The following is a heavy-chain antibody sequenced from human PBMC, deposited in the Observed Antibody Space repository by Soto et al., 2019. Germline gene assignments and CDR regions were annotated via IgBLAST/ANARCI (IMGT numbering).Heavy chain of an antibody. CDR2: IVSVSGER. V-gene: IGHV1-69*01. D-gene: IGHD6-25*01. J-gene: IGHJ4*02. Sequence: QVPLVQSGTEVKKPGSSVKVSCMASGVTFTTYAFNWVRQAPGQGLEWVGGIVSVSGERKYAQSLQGRVTITADESTSTVHMELISLKSEDTAVYYCAILPQSGTYFKYDYWGQGTLVTVSS. CDR1: GVTFTTYA. CDR3: AILPQSGTYFKYDY.